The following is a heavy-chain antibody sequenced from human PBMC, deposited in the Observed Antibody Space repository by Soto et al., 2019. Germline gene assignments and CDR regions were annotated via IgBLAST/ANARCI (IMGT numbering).Heavy chain of an antibody. CDR3: ARDYYDSSGYYNYFDY. D-gene: IGHD3-22*01. CDR1: GVTFSSYA. Sequence: SVKVSCKASGVTFSSYAISWVRQAPGQGLEWMGGIIPIFGTANYAQKFQGRVTITADESTSTAYMELSSLRSEDTAVYYCARDYYDSSGYYNYFDYWGQGTLVTVSS. CDR2: IIPIFGTA. J-gene: IGHJ4*02. V-gene: IGHV1-69*13.